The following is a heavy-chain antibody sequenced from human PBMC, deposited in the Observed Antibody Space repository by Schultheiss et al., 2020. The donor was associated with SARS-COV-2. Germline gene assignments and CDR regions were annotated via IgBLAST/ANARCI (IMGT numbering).Heavy chain of an antibody. D-gene: IGHD4-23*01. CDR1: GFTFSSYA. CDR2: ISGSGGST. CDR3: TTRTLRGGKGNFDY. J-gene: IGHJ4*02. Sequence: GESLKISCAASGFTFSSYAMSWVRQAPGKGLEWVSAISGSGGSTYYADSVKGRFTISRDNSKNTLYLQMNSLRAEDTAVYYCTTRTLRGGKGNFDYWGQGTLVTVSS. V-gene: IGHV3-23*01.